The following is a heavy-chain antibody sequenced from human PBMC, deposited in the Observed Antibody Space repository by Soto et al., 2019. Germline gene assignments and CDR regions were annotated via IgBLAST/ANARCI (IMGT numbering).Heavy chain of an antibody. V-gene: IGHV3-15*05. J-gene: IGHJ4*02. Sequence: GGSLRLSCAASGFTFNDAWMFWVRQAPGKGLEWVGRIKGKTDGGTTDYAATVKGRFSISRDDSKNTVYLQMNSLKTEDTAVYYCTTRTFYYDSSGYYCAYWGQGTLVTVSS. CDR2: IKGKTDGGTT. CDR3: TTRTFYYDSSGYYCAY. D-gene: IGHD3-22*01. CDR1: GFTFNDAW.